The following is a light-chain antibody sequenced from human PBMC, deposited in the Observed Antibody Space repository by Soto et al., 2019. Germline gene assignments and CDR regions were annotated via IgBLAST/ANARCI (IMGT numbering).Light chain of an antibody. CDR1: QSVSSY. CDR3: QQRSNWG. V-gene: IGKV3-11*01. CDR2: DAS. Sequence: EIVLTQSPATLSLSPGERATLSCRASQSVSSYLAWYQQKPGQAPRLLIYDASNRATGIPARFSGSGSGTDFTLTISSLEPEDFAVYYCQQRSNWGFGQGTKVDIK. J-gene: IGKJ1*01.